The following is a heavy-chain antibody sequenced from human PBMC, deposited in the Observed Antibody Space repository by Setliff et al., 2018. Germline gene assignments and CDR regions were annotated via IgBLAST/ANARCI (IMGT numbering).Heavy chain of an antibody. Sequence: GGSLRLSCEASGFNFNLYNMNWVRQAPGKGLEWISYISSRSNIVYYVDSVKGRFTISRDNAKNSLYLQMNSLRADDTAVYYCARPGRSNYWDSFDYWGQGTLVTVSS. CDR1: GFNFNLYN. V-gene: IGHV3-48*04. CDR3: ARPGRSNYWDSFDY. CDR2: ISSRSNIV. J-gene: IGHJ4*02. D-gene: IGHD3-10*01.